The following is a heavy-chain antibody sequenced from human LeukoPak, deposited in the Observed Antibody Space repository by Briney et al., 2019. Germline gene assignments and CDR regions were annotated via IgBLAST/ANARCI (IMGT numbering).Heavy chain of an antibody. V-gene: IGHV3-20*04. CDR2: INWNGGST. CDR1: GFTFDDYG. Sequence: GGSPRLSCAASGFTFDDYGMSWVRQAPGKGLEWVSGINWNGGSTGYADSVKGRFTISRDNAKNSLYLQMNNLRAEDTALYYCARIQYSSSWYGSPFDYWGQGTLVTVSS. J-gene: IGHJ4*02. D-gene: IGHD6-13*01. CDR3: ARIQYSSSWYGSPFDY.